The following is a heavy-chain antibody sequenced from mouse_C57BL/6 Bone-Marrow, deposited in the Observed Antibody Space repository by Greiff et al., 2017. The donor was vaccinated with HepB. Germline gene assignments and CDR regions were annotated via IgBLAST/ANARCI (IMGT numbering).Heavy chain of an antibody. CDR1: GYSFSSYW. D-gene: IGHD2-4*01. V-gene: IGHV1-80*01. Sequence: QVQLKQSGAELVKPGASVKISCKASGYSFSSYWMNWVKQRPGKGLEWIGQIYPGDGDTNYNGKFKGKATLTADKSSSTAYMQLSSLTSADSAVYFCARWDYVLAMDYWGQGTSVTVSS. CDR3: ARWDYVLAMDY. CDR2: IYPGDGDT. J-gene: IGHJ4*01.